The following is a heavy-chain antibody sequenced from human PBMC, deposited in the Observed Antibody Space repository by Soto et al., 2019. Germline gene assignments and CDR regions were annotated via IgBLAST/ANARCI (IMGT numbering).Heavy chain of an antibody. J-gene: IGHJ3*02. V-gene: IGHV4-39*01. CDR1: GGSISSSDYY. Sequence: PSETLSLTCTVSGGSISSSDYYWGWIRQPPGKGLEWIGTIYYSGTTYYNPSLKSRVTTSVDTSKNQFSLKVSSVTAADTAVYYCARLVGATTAFDIWGQGTMVTVSS. CDR2: IYYSGTT. D-gene: IGHD1-26*01. CDR3: ARLVGATTAFDI.